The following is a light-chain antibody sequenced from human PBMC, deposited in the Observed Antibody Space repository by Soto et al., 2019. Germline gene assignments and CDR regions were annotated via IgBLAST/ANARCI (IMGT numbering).Light chain of an antibody. V-gene: IGLV2-23*02. J-gene: IGLJ3*02. CDR2: EVT. CDR3: CSYARSNTLV. CDR1: SSDVGSYNL. Sequence: QSVLTQPASVSGSPGQSITISCTGTSSDVGSYNLVSWYQQHPGTAPKLMIYEVTKRPSGVSNRFSGSKSGNTASLTISGLQAEDEDDYYCCSYARSNTLVFGGGTKLTVL.